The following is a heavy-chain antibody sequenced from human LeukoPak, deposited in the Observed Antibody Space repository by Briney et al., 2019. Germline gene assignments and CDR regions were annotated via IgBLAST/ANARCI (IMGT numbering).Heavy chain of an antibody. D-gene: IGHD2-15*01. CDR1: GYTFTSYY. CDR3: ARDIKSYCSGGSCYLGSFEY. V-gene: IGHV1-46*01. J-gene: IGHJ4*02. CDR2: INPSGGST. Sequence: GASVKVSCKASGYTFTSYYMHWVRQAPGQGLEWMGIINPSGGSTSYAQKFQGRVTMTRDTSTSTVYMELSSLRSEDTAVYYCARDIKSYCSGGSCYLGSFEYWGQGTLVTVSS.